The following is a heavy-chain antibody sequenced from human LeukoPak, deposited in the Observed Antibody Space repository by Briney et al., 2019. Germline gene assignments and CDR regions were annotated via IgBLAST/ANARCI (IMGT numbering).Heavy chain of an antibody. CDR3: ARETYYDFWSGSLLNYYYYGMDV. Sequence: PGGSLRLSCAASGFTFSSYAMSWVRQAPGKGLEWVAVISYDGSNKYYADSVKGRFTISRDNSKNTLYLQMNSLRAEDTAVYYCARETYYDFWSGSLLNYYYYGMDVWGQGTTVTVSS. J-gene: IGHJ6*02. D-gene: IGHD3-3*01. CDR2: ISYDGSNK. V-gene: IGHV3-30-3*01. CDR1: GFTFSSYA.